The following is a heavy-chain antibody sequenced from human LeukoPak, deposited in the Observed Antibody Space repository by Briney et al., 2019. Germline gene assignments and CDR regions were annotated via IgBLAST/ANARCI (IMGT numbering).Heavy chain of an antibody. Sequence: PGGSLRLSCAASGFTFSDSGMHWVRQAPGKGLEWVGRMRSKTQNYATAYAASVKGRFTISRDDSKNTAFLQMNSLKTEDTAVYYCTNYDDSSDLWGYWGQGTLDTVSS. CDR3: TNYDDSSDLWGY. J-gene: IGHJ4*02. CDR2: MRSKTQNYAT. CDR1: GFTFSDSG. V-gene: IGHV3-73*01. D-gene: IGHD3-22*01.